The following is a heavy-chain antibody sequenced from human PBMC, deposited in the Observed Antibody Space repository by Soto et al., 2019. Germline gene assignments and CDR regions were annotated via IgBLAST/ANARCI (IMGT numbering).Heavy chain of an antibody. CDR3: DRELPYNYDTDGMYF. CDR2: FYNRGST. CDR1: GGSISSGGYY. J-gene: IGHJ6*02. V-gene: IGHV4-31*03. Sequence: QVQLQESGPGLVKPSQTLSLPCPVSGGSISSGGYYWTWIRQRPGKGLVWIGHFYNRGSTYYNPSFKSRVTIPVDTSKYHCSLKLTSVTAADTAVYYCDRELPYNYDTDGMYFWGQGSTVTVSS. D-gene: IGHD3-22*01.